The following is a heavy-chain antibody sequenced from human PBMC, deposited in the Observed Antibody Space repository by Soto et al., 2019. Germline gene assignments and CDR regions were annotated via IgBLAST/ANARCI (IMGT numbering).Heavy chain of an antibody. V-gene: IGHV4-59*08. CDR3: ARRYGVYFDY. D-gene: IGHD4-17*01. J-gene: IGHJ4*02. Sequence: SETLSLTCTVSGGSISSYYWSWIRQPPGKGLEWIGYIYYSVSTNYNPSLKSRVTISVDTSKNQFSLKLSSVTAADTAVYYCARRYGVYFDYWGQGTLVTVSS. CDR1: GGSISSYY. CDR2: IYYSVST.